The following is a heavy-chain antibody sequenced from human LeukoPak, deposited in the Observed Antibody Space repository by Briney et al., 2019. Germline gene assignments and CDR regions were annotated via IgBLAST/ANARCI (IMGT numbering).Heavy chain of an antibody. CDR2: IIPIFGTA. J-gene: IGHJ4*02. CDR1: GGTFSSYA. D-gene: IGHD2-15*01. V-gene: IGHV1-69*06. Sequence: SVKVSCKASGGTFSSYAISWVRQAPGQGLEWMGGIIPIFGTANYAQKFQGRVTITADKSTSTAYMELSSLRSDDTAVYYCARGGGYCSGGSCDLFDYWGQGTLVTVSS. CDR3: ARGGGYCSGGSCDLFDY.